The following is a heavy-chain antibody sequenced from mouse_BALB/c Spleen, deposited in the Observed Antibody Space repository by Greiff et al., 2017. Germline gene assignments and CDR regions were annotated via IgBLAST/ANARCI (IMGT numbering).Heavy chain of an antibody. CDR1: GYSFTSYY. J-gene: IGHJ3*01. D-gene: IGHD3-3*01. CDR3: ARSRTAEGFAY. Sequence: VQLKQSGPELMKPGASVKISCKASGYSFTSYYMHWVKQSHGKSLEWIGYIDPFNGGTSYNQKFKGKATLTVDKSSSTAYMHLSSLTSEDSAVYYCARSRTAEGFAYWGQGTLVTVSA. V-gene: IGHV1S135*01. CDR2: IDPFNGGT.